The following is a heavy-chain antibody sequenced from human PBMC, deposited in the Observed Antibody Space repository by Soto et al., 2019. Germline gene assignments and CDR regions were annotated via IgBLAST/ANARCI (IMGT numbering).Heavy chain of an antibody. V-gene: IGHV3-9*01. CDR1: GFTFSSYE. CDR2: INWNSGSI. CDR3: VKDESINWYSGHFRH. J-gene: IGHJ1*01. D-gene: IGHD6-13*01. Sequence: PGGSLRLSCAASGFTFSSYEMNWVRQVPGKGLEWVSGINWNSGSIGYGDSVKGRFAISRDNAKNSLHLQMNSLSAEDTAFYYCVKDESINWYSGHFRHWGQGTLVTAPQ.